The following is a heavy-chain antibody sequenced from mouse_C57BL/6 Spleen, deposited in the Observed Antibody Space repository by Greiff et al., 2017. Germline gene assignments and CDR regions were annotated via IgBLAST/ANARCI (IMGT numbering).Heavy chain of an antibody. D-gene: IGHD1-1*02. Sequence: EVQLVESGPELVKPGASVKISCKASGYSFTGYYMNWVKQSPEKSLEWIGEINPSTGGTTYNQKFKAKATLTVDKSSSTAYMQLKSLTSEDSAVYYCARRALWSVYAMDYWGQGTSVTVSS. CDR3: ARRALWSVYAMDY. CDR1: GYSFTGYY. V-gene: IGHV1-42*01. J-gene: IGHJ4*01. CDR2: INPSTGGT.